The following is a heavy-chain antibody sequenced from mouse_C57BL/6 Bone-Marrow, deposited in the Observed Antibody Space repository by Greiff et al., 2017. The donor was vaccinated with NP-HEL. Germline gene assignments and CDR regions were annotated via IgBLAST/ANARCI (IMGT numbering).Heavy chain of an antibody. CDR3: ARGYYGSSRAWFAY. D-gene: IGHD1-1*01. Sequence: QVQLQQSGAELARPGASVKLSCKASGYTFTSYGISWVKQRTGQGLEWIGEIYPRRGNTYYNEKFKGKATLTADKSSSTAYMELRSLTSEDSAVYFCARGYYGSSRAWFAYWGQGTLVTVSA. CDR2: IYPRRGNT. J-gene: IGHJ3*01. CDR1: GYTFTSYG. V-gene: IGHV1-81*01.